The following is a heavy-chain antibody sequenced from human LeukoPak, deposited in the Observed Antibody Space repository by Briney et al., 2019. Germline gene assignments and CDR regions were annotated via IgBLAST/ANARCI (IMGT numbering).Heavy chain of an antibody. V-gene: IGHV3-66*01. CDR1: GLTVSSSY. CDR3: ARDSNFDWFDP. J-gene: IGHJ5*02. D-gene: IGHD1-7*01. Sequence: GGSLRLSCAASGLTVSSSYMNWVRQAPGKGLEWVSAIYSGGSTYYADSVKGRFTISRDNSKNTLYLQMNSLRAEDTAVYYCARDSNFDWFDPWGQGTLVTVSS. CDR2: IYSGGST.